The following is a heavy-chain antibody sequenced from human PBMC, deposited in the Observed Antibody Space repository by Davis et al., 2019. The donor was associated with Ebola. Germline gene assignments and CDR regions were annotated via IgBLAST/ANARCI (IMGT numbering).Heavy chain of an antibody. CDR2: IRSKAYGGTT. CDR1: GFTFSSYA. V-gene: IGHV3-49*04. CDR3: TVPAAILYYYYYGMDV. Sequence: GESLKISCAASGFTFSSYAMSWVRQAPGKGLEWVGFIRSKAYGGTTEYAASVKGRFTISRDDSKSIAYLQMNSLKTEDTAVYYCTVPAAILYYYYYGMDVWGQGTTVTVSS. D-gene: IGHD2-2*02. J-gene: IGHJ6*02.